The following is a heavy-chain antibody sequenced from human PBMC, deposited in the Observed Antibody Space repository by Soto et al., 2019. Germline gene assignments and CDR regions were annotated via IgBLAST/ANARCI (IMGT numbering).Heavy chain of an antibody. J-gene: IGHJ4*02. CDR2: ISGSGGST. D-gene: IGHD3-22*01. V-gene: IGHV3-23*01. Sequence: VGSLRLSCAASGFMFNNYAMSWVRQAPGKGLEWVSAISGSGGSTYYADSVKGRFTISRDNSKNTLYLQMNSLRAEDTAVYYCAKGGVVVTVYYFDYWGQGTLVTVSS. CDR1: GFMFNNYA. CDR3: AKGGVVVTVYYFDY.